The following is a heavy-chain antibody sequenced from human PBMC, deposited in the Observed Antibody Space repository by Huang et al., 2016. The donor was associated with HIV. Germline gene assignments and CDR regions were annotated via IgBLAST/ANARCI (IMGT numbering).Heavy chain of an antibody. V-gene: IGHV3-30*04. CDR1: RFTFSNYA. CDR2: ISYDGRNK. CDR3: ARDLWLRDLYYYYYMDV. J-gene: IGHJ6*03. D-gene: IGHD5-12*01. Sequence: QVQLVESGGGVVQPGRSLRLSCAASRFTFSNYAMHGVRQAPGKGLEWVAGISYDGRNKYYADSVKGRFTISRDNSKNTLYLQMNSLRAEDTAVYYCARDLWLRDLYYYYYMDVWGKGTTVTVSS.